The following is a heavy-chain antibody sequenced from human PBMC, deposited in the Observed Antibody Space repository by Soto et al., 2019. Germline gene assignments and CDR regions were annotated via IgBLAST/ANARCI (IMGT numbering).Heavy chain of an antibody. CDR2: INPNSGGT. CDR3: ARVFSGLYAAFDI. D-gene: IGHD3-16*02. J-gene: IGHJ3*02. V-gene: IGHV1-2*02. CDR1: GYTFTGYY. Sequence: ASVKVSCKASGYTFTGYYMHWVRQAPGQELEWMGWINPNSGGTNYAQKFQGRVTMTRDTSISTAYMELSRLRSDDTAVYYCARVFSGLYAAFDIWGQGTMVTVSS.